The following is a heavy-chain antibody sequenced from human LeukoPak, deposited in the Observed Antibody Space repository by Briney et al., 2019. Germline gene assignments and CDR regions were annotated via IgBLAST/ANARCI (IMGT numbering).Heavy chain of an antibody. V-gene: IGHV1-2*02. CDR2: ISPNSGDT. D-gene: IGHD6-13*01. J-gene: IGHJ4*02. CDR3: ARDWGIAAAGRVPIFDY. CDR1: GYSFTGYY. Sequence: ASVKVSCKASGYSFTGYYMHWVRQAPGQGLEWMGWISPNSGDTNYAQKFQGRVTMTRDTSISTAYMEVSGLRAEDTAVYYCARDWGIAAAGRVPIFDYWGQGTLVTVSS.